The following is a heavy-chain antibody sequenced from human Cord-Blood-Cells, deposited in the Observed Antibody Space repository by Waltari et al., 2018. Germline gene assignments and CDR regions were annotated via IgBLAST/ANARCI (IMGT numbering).Heavy chain of an antibody. CDR2: IIPIFGTA. J-gene: IGHJ4*02. CDR1: GGTFSSYA. D-gene: IGHD5-12*01. Sequence: SSVKVSCKASGGTFSSYAISWVRQAPGQGLEWMGGIIPIFGTANYAQKFQGRVTITADESTSTAYMELSSLRSEDTAVYYCARAASSGYGNNGFDYWGQGTLVTVSS. CDR3: ARAASSGYGNNGFDY. V-gene: IGHV1-69*01.